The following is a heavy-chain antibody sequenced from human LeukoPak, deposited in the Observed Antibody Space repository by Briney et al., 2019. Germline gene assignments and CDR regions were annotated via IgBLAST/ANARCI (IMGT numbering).Heavy chain of an antibody. D-gene: IGHD6-6*01. Sequence: GGSLRLSCAASGFTFSSYGMHWVRQAPGKGLEWVAVISYDGSNKYYADSVKGRFTISRDNPKNTLYLKMNSLSAEDTAVYYCAKDSYEYSSSFDLNWFDPWGQGTLVTVSS. CDR3: AKDSYEYSSSFDLNWFDP. CDR1: GFTFSSYG. J-gene: IGHJ5*02. CDR2: ISYDGSNK. V-gene: IGHV3-30*18.